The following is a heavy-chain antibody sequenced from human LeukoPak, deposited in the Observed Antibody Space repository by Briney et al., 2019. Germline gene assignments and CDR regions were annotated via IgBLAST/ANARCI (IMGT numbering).Heavy chain of an antibody. CDR2: ISYDGSNK. D-gene: IGHD2-2*01. CDR1: GFTFSSYA. J-gene: IGHJ6*02. V-gene: IGHV3-30-3*01. Sequence: GRSLRLSCAASGFTFSSYAMHWVRQAPGKGPEWVAVISYDGSNKYYADSVKGRFTISRDNSKNTLYLQMNSLRAEDTAVYYCARMTEVVPAAWRLCYYGMDVWGQGTTVTVSS. CDR3: ARMTEVVPAAWRLCYYGMDV.